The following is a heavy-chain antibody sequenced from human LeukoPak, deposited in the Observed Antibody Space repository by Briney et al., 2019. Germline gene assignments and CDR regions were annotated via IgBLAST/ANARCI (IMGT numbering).Heavy chain of an antibody. V-gene: IGHV3-23*01. D-gene: IGHD3-22*01. CDR1: GFIFNNYG. CDR2: ISNDGGGT. CDR3: AKGSSGYFVDL. Sequence: GGSLRLSCAASGFIFNNYGLIWVRQAPGKGLEWVSAISNDGGGTNYADFVKGRFTISRDNSKNTLFLQMNSLRAEDTALYCCAKGSSGYFVDLWGQGTLVTVPS. J-gene: IGHJ5*02.